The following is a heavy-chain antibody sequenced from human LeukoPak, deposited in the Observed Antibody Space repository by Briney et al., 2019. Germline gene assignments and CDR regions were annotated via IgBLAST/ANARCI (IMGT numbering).Heavy chain of an antibody. CDR1: GLTFISYA. CDR3: AKGHTAVVPSTRYFDS. Sequence: GGSLRLSFAASGLTFISYAMSWVRQAPGKGLEWVSIISNSGDSTYYADSVKGRFTISRDNSKNTLYLQMNSLRAEDTAAYYCAKGHTAVVPSTRYFDSWGQGTLVTVSS. CDR2: ISNSGDST. V-gene: IGHV3-23*01. J-gene: IGHJ4*02. D-gene: IGHD2-2*01.